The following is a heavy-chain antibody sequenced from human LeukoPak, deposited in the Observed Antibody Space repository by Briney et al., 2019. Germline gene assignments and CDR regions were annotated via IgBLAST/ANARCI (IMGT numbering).Heavy chain of an antibody. CDR3: ARASFQRWLQLGGD. V-gene: IGHV3-48*02. D-gene: IGHD5-24*01. Sequence: GGSLRLSCTASGFTFSTYSMNWVRQAPGKGLEWVSYISSSSSTIYYADSVKGRFTISRDNAKNSLYLQMNSLRDEDKAVYYCARASFQRWLQLGGDWGQGTLVTVSS. CDR2: ISSSSSTI. CDR1: GFTFSTYS. J-gene: IGHJ4*02.